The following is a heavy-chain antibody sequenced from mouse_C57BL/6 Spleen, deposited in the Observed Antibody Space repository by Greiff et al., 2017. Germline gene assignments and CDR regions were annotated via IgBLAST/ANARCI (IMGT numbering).Heavy chain of an antibody. Sequence: VQLQQSGPELVKPGASVKIPCKASGYTFTDYNMDWVKQSHGKSLEWIGDINPNNGGTIYNQKFKGKATLTVDKSSSTAYMELRSLTSEDTAVYYCARLGDYDAVPNWYFDVWGTGTTVTVSS. V-gene: IGHV1-18*01. D-gene: IGHD2-4*01. J-gene: IGHJ1*03. CDR2: INPNNGGT. CDR3: ARLGDYDAVPNWYFDV. CDR1: GYTFTDYN.